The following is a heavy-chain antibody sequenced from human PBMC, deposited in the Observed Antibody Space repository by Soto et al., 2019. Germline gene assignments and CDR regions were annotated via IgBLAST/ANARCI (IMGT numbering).Heavy chain of an antibody. V-gene: IGHV3-48*03. D-gene: IGHD2-8*01. CDR3: ARVVYASYGMDV. J-gene: IGHJ6*02. Sequence: PWGSVRLSCAASGFTFSSYEMNWVRQAPGKGLEWVSYISSSGSTIYYADSVKGRFTISRDNAKNSLYLQMNSLRAEDTAVYYCARVVYASYGMDVWGQGTTVTVSS. CDR1: GFTFSSYE. CDR2: ISSSGSTI.